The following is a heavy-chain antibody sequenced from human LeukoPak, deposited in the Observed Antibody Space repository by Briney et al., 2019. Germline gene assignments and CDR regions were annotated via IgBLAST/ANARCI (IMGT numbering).Heavy chain of an antibody. J-gene: IGHJ4*02. D-gene: IGHD6-13*01. V-gene: IGHV3-30*02. Sequence: GGSLRLSCAASGFTFSSYGMHWVRQAPGKGLEWVAFIRYDGSNKYYADSVKGRFTISRDNSKNTLYLQMNSLRAEDTAVYYCAKGDGSSWRSQFEYWGQGTLVTVSS. CDR2: IRYDGSNK. CDR1: GFTFSSYG. CDR3: AKGDGSSWRSQFEY.